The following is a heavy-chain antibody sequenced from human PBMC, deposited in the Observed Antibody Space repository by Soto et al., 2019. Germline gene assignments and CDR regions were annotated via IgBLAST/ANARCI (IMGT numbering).Heavy chain of an antibody. V-gene: IGHV4-31*03. Sequence: QVQLQESGPGLVKPSQTLSLTCTVSGGSISSGGYYWSWIRQHPGKGLEWIGYIYSSGSSYNNPSLKSRVTISVDTSKNQFSLKMSSVTAADTAVYYCVRQGTTSCVGFDPWGQGTLVTVSS. CDR1: GGSISSGGYY. CDR3: VRQGTTSCVGFDP. J-gene: IGHJ5*02. CDR2: IYSSGSS. D-gene: IGHD2-2*01.